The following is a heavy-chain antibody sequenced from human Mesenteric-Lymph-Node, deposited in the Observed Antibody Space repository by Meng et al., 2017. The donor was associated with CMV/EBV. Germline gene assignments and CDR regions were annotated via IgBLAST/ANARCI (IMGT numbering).Heavy chain of an antibody. CDR2: TYYRSKWYT. CDR1: GDSVSSNSAA. CDR3: ARDAATSGYSSGFYRPFDP. J-gene: IGHJ5*02. Sequence: SQTRSLTCAISGDSVSSNSAAWNWIRQSPSRGLEWLGRTYYRSKWYTDYAFSVKGRITINSDTSKNHFSLQLNSVTPEDTAVYYCARDAATSGYSSGFYRPFDPWGQGTLVTVSS. D-gene: IGHD6-19*01. V-gene: IGHV6-1*01.